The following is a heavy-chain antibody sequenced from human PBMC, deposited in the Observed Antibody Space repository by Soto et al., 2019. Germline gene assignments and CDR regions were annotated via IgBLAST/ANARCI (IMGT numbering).Heavy chain of an antibody. CDR3: ARGNLGGFDL. D-gene: IGHD2-15*01. CDR2: VSVFFGRT. CDR1: GFTFTNYA. Sequence: GGSLRLSCAASGFTFTNYAISWVRQAPLKGLELVSVVSVFFGRTYYADSVKGRFAISRDDSKKTLYLQMNSLGADDTAVYYCARGNLGGFDLWGQGTTVTVSS. J-gene: IGHJ6*02. V-gene: IGHV3-23*01.